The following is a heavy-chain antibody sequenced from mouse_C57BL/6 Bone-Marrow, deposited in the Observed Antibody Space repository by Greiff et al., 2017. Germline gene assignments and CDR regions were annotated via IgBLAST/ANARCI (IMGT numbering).Heavy chain of an antibody. V-gene: IGHV1-81*01. CDR2: IYPRSGNT. J-gene: IGHJ3*01. CDR1: GYTFTSYG. D-gene: IGHD1-1*01. CDR3: ARNLLLRQEWFAY. Sequence: VKLVESGAELARPGASVKLSCKASGYTFTSYGISWVKQRTGQGLEWIGEIYPRSGNTYYNEKFKGKATLTADKSSSTAYMELRSLTSEDSAVYFCARNLLLRQEWFAYWGQGTLVTVSA.